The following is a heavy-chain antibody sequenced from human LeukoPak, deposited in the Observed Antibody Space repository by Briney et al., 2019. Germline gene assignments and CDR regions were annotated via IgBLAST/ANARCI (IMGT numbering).Heavy chain of an antibody. Sequence: SQTLSLICAVSGGSISSGGYSWSWIRQPPGKGLEWIGYIYHSGSTYYNPSLKSRVTISVDRSKNQFSLKLSSVTAADTAVYYCAGSIAAAGTAGEDWFDPWGQGTLVTVSS. CDR1: GGSISSGGYS. CDR2: IYHSGST. D-gene: IGHD6-13*01. CDR3: AGSIAAAGTAGEDWFDP. J-gene: IGHJ5*02. V-gene: IGHV4-30-2*01.